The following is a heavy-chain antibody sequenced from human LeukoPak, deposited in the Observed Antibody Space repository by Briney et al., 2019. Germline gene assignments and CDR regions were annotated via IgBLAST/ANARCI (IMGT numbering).Heavy chain of an antibody. J-gene: IGHJ4*02. Sequence: ASVKVSCKASGYTFTSYGISWVRQAPGQGLEWMGWISAYNGNTNYAQKLQGRVTMTTDTSTSTAYMELRSLRSDDTAVYYCARLLEYYDSSGYYSKLDYWGQGTLVTVSS. D-gene: IGHD3-22*01. CDR3: ARLLEYYDSSGYYSKLDY. CDR2: ISAYNGNT. CDR1: GYTFTSYG. V-gene: IGHV1-18*01.